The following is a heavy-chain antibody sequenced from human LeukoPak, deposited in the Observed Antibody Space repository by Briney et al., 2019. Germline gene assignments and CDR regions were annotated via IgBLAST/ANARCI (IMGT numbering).Heavy chain of an antibody. Sequence: GGSLRLSCTASGFTFSTYAMRWVRQAPGKGLEWVSSISGSDGSTYYADSVKGRFTISRDNSKNTLYLQMNSLRAEDTAVYYCAKGESHPKYYFDYWGQGTLVTVSS. D-gene: IGHD3-10*01. V-gene: IGHV3-23*01. CDR3: AKGESHPKYYFDY. CDR1: GFTFSTYA. CDR2: ISGSDGST. J-gene: IGHJ4*02.